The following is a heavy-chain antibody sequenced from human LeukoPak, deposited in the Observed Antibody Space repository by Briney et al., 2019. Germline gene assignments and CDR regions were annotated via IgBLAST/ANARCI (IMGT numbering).Heavy chain of an antibody. J-gene: IGHJ6*03. CDR3: ARTTEGYAGGPGYSYYYYMDV. V-gene: IGHV4-39*01. D-gene: IGHD5-12*01. CDR2: IYYSGST. CDR1: GGSISSSSYY. Sequence: SETLSLTCTVSGGSISSSSYYWGWIRQPPGKGLEWIGSIYYSGSTHYNPSLKSRVTISVDTSKNQFSLKLSSVTAADTAVYYCARTTEGYAGGPGYSYYYYMDVWGKGTTVTISS.